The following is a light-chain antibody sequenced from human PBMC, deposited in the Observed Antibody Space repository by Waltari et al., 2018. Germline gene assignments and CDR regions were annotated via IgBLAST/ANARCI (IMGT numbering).Light chain of an antibody. CDR3: QSYDGSLGGAV. CDR2: HNN. J-gene: IGLJ7*01. Sequence: QSVLTQPPSVSGAPGQRVTISCTGSSSNIGAGYDVHWYQQLPGTDPKLLIDHNNNRPSGGPDRFAGSKSGTSSSLAITGLQAEDEADYYCQSYDGSLGGAVFGGGTQLTVL. V-gene: IGLV1-40*01. CDR1: SSNIGAGYD.